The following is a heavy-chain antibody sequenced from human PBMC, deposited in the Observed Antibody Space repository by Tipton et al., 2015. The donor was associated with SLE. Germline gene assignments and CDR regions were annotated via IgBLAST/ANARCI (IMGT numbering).Heavy chain of an antibody. V-gene: IGHV3-23*01. CDR2: ISGSGGST. CDR1: GFTFSAYA. Sequence: SLRLSCAASGFTFSAYAMHWVRQAPGKGLEWVSAISGSGGSTYYADSVKGRFTISRDNSKNMLYLQMNSLRAEDTAVYYCANLKHIVVEDAFDIWGQGTMVTVSS. CDR3: ANLKHIVVEDAFDI. D-gene: IGHD2-21*01. J-gene: IGHJ3*02.